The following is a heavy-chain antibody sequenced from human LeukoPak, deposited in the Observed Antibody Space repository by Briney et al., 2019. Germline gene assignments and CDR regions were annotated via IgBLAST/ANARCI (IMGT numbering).Heavy chain of an antibody. D-gene: IGHD6-19*01. CDR1: GYTFTGYY. CDR3: ARADEWLVLFDY. V-gene: IGHV1-2*06. CDR2: INPNSGGT. Sequence: GASVKVSCKASGYTFTGYYMHWVRQAPGQGLEWMGRINPNSGGTNYAQKFQGRVTMTRDTSISTAYMELSRLRSDDTAVYYRARADEWLVLFDYWGQGILVTVSS. J-gene: IGHJ4*02.